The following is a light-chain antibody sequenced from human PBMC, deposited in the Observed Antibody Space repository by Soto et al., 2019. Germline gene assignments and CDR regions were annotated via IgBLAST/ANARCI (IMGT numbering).Light chain of an antibody. Sequence: QSALTQPASXXXXPGQSITISCTGTSSDVGTYNLVSWYQQHPGKAPKLIIYEGTKRPSGVSHRFSGSKSGNTASLTISGLQAEDESDYYCCSYAGSTTVVFGGGTKVTVL. CDR3: CSYAGSTTVV. CDR2: EGT. CDR1: SSDVGTYNL. J-gene: IGLJ2*01. V-gene: IGLV2-23*01.